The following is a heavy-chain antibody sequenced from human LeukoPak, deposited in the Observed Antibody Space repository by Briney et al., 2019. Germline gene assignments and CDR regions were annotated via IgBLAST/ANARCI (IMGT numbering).Heavy chain of an antibody. Sequence: GASVKVSCKASGYTLSSYDMHWIRQAPGQGLEWMGLINPSGSITTYAQKFQGRVTVTRDTSTSTVYMELRSLRSEDTAVYYCAREPTLAALTVDNWFAPWGQGTLVTVSS. CDR1: GYTLSSYD. CDR3: AREPTLAALTVDNWFAP. J-gene: IGHJ5*02. CDR2: INPSGSIT. V-gene: IGHV1-46*01. D-gene: IGHD6-13*01.